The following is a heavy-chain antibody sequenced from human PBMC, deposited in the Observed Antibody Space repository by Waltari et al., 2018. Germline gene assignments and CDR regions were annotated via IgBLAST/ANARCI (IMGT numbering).Heavy chain of an antibody. V-gene: IGHV4-39*07. CDR2: IYYSRST. CDR3: ARHSSGWSNYYYYYMDV. CDR1: GGSISSSSYY. J-gene: IGHJ6*03. D-gene: IGHD6-19*01. Sequence: QLQLQESGPGLVKPSETLSLTCTVSGGSISSSSYYWGWIRQPPGKGLEWIGSIYYSRSTYYNPSLKSRVTISVDTSKNQFSLKLSSVTAADTAVYYCARHSSGWSNYYYYYMDVWGKGTTVTVSS.